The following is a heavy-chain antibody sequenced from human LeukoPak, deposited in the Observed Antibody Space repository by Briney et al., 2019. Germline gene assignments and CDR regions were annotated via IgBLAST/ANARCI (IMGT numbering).Heavy chain of an antibody. V-gene: IGHV3-43D*03. D-gene: IGHD3-10*01. Sequence: GGPLRLSCAASGFTFDDYAMHWVRQAPGKGLEWVSLISWDGGSTYYADSVKGRFTISRDNSKNSLYLQMNSLRAEDTALYYCAKDTNHGLDYWGQGTLVTVSS. J-gene: IGHJ4*02. CDR1: GFTFDDYA. CDR3: AKDTNHGLDY. CDR2: ISWDGGST.